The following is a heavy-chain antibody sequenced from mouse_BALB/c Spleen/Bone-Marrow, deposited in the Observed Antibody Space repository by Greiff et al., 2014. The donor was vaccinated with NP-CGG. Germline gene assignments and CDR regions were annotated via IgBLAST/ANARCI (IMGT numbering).Heavy chain of an antibody. J-gene: IGHJ1*01. D-gene: IGHD1-1*01. CDR1: GYSFTRYY. Sequence: LEESGAELVKPGASVKLSCKASGYSFTRYYMYWVKQRPGQGLEWIGEINPSNGGTNFNEKFKSKATLTVDKSSSTAYMQFSSLTSEDSAVYYCTRSNYGYWYFDVWGAGTTVAVSS. CDR3: TRSNYGYWYFDV. V-gene: IGHV1S81*02. CDR2: INPSNGGT.